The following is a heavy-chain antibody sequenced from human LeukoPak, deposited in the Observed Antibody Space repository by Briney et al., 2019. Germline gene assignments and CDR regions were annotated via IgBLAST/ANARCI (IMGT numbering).Heavy chain of an antibody. J-gene: IGHJ6*02. CDR1: GFTFSNYA. D-gene: IGHD3-10*01. CDR3: AKVPYSDYGSGRPPLDV. Sequence: GGSLRLSCAASGFTFSNYAMSWVRQAPGKGLEWVSTISKTGSDTYYADSVKGRFTISRDNSENTLYLQMNNLRAEDTAIHYCAKVPYSDYGSGRPPLDVWGQGTTVAVSS. CDR2: ISKTGSDT. V-gene: IGHV3-23*01.